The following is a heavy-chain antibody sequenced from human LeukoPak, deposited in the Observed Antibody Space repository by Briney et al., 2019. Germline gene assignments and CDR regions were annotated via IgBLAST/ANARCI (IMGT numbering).Heavy chain of an antibody. D-gene: IGHD3-10*01. CDR3: ARWSYYDGSESYYYFDY. CDR2: IYYSGST. V-gene: IGHV4-31*03. CDR1: GGSISSGGYY. Sequence: PSETLSLTCTVSGGSISSGGYYWTWIRQHPGKGLEWIGYIYYSGSTYYNPSLKSRVTISVDTSKNQFSLKLSSVTAAGTAVYCCARWSYYDGSESYYYFDYWGQGTLVTVSS. J-gene: IGHJ4*02.